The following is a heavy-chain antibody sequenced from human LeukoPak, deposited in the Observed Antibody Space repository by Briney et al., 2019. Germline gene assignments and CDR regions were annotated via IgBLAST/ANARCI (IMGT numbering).Heavy chain of an antibody. CDR2: IYSSGST. J-gene: IGHJ6*03. CDR3: TKRRGYSFGFDYYYMDV. D-gene: IGHD5-18*01. Sequence: KTSETLSLTCTVSGGSLTSTSHYWDWVRQPPGKGLEWLGSIYSSGSTYYNPSLKSRVTVSFDTSKNQFSLSLTSVTAAATAVYYCTKRRGYSFGFDYYYMDVWGKGTPVTVSS. V-gene: IGHV4-39*01. CDR1: GGSLTSTSHY.